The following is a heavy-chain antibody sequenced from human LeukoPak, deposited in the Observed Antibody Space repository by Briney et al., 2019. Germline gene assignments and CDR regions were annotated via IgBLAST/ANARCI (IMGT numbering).Heavy chain of an antibody. CDR1: GFTFGDYA. CDR2: IRSKAYGGTT. Sequence: GGSLRLSCTASGFTFGDYAMSWFRQAPGKGLEWVGFIRSKAYGGTTEYAASVKGRFTISRDDSKSIAYLQMNSLKTEDTAVYYCTRARAYSYGGIAAADYWGQGTLVTVSS. D-gene: IGHD5-18*01. J-gene: IGHJ4*02. CDR3: TRARAYSYGGIAAADY. V-gene: IGHV3-49*03.